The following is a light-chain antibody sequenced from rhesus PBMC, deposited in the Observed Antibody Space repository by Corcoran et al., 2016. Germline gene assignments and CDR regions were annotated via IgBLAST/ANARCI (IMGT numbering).Light chain of an antibody. V-gene: IGKV1-19*01. J-gene: IGKJ4*01. CDR3: HQYADLPLT. CDR2: SAT. CDR1: QGISSW. Sequence: DIQMTQSPSSLSASVGDKVTITCHASQGISSWLAWYQQKPGKAPRPLIHSATRLTRGVPSRFSGSGSGTYYTLTLTSLQPEYFATYSCHQYADLPLTFGGGTKVE.